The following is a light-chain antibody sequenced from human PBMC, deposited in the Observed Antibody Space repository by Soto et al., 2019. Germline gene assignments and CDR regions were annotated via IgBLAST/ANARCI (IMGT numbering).Light chain of an antibody. CDR3: QQYNTYET. CDR1: QSISSW. J-gene: IGKJ1*01. V-gene: IGKV1-5*03. Sequence: DIQMTQSPSTLSASVGDSVTITCRGSQSISSWLAWYQQKPGKAPNLLIYKASNLESGVPSRFSGSGSGTEFTLTISSLQPDDFATYYCQQYNTYETFGQGTRWIS. CDR2: KAS.